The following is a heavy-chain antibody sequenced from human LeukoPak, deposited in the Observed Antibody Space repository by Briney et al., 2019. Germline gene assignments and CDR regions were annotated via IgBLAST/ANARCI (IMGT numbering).Heavy chain of an antibody. CDR2: IIPIFGTA. D-gene: IGHD4-17*01. CDR1: GGTFSSYA. V-gene: IGHV1-69*13. Sequence: ASVKVSCKASGGTFSSYAISWVRQAPGQGLEWMGGIIPIFGTANYAQKFQGRVTITADESTSTAYMELSSLRSEDTAVYYRARVYGDYYDYWGQGTLVTVSS. J-gene: IGHJ4*02. CDR3: ARVYGDYYDY.